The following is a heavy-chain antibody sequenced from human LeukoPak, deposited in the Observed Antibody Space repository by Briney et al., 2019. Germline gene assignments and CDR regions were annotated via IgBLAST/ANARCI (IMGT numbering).Heavy chain of an antibody. CDR1: GFTFSSYT. J-gene: IGHJ4*02. V-gene: IGHV3-21*03. D-gene: IGHD2-2*01. CDR2: IIGSGSYI. CDR3: ARDFGGYCSSSNCYLGWLDY. Sequence: GGSLRLSCAASGFTFSSYTMNWVRQAPGKGLEWGSSIIGSGSYIYYADSVKGRFTISTENAKNSLYLQMNSLRAEDTAVYYCARDFGGYCSSSNCYLGWLDYWGQGTLVTVSS.